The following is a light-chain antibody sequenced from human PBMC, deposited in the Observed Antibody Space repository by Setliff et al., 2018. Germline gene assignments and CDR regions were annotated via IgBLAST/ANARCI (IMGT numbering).Light chain of an antibody. J-gene: IGLJ1*01. CDR2: RNN. Sequence: QSVLTQPPSASGTPGQRVTISCSGSSSNIGSNYVYWYQQLPGTAPKLLICRNNQRPSGVPDRFSGSKSGTSASLAISGLRSEDEADYYCAAWDDSLSGLVFGTGTKVTVL. CDR3: AAWDDSLSGLV. CDR1: SSNIGSNY. V-gene: IGLV1-47*01.